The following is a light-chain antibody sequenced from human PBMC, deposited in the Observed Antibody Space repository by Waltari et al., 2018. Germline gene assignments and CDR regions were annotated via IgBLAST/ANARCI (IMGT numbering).Light chain of an antibody. J-gene: IGKJ2*01. CDR2: AAS. CDR1: QSINSS. V-gene: IGKV1-39*01. Sequence: DIQMTQSPSSLSASVGDRVTITCRASQSINSSLNWYLQKPVKAPKLLIYAASSLQGGVPSRFSGSGSGTDCTLTISSLQPEDFATYYCQQSYSTPRTFGQGTKVKIK. CDR3: QQSYSTPRT.